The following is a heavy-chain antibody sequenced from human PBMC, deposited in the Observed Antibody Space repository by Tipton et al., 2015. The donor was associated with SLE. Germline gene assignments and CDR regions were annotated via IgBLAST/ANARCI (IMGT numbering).Heavy chain of an antibody. J-gene: IGHJ4*02. Sequence: SLRLPCAASGFTFSSYEMNWVRQAPGKGLEWVSYISSSGSTIYYADSVKGRFTVSRDNAKNSLYLQMNSLRAEDTAVYYCARGPVGSSSFDYWGQGTLVTVSS. D-gene: IGHD6-6*01. CDR3: ARGPVGSSSFDY. CDR1: GFTFSSYE. V-gene: IGHV3-48*03. CDR2: ISSSGSTI.